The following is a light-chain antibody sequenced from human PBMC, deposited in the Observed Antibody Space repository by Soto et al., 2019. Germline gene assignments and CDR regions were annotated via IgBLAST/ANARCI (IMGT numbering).Light chain of an antibody. J-gene: IGKJ5*01. CDR2: AAS. Sequence: DIRMTHSPSSLSASVGDRVTITCRASQSISSYLNWYQQKPGKAPKLLIYAASSLQSGVPSRFSGSGSATDFTLTISSLQPEDFAPYSCQQSYSTPTFGHGTRLE. CDR1: QSISSY. CDR3: QQSYSTPT. V-gene: IGKV1-39*01.